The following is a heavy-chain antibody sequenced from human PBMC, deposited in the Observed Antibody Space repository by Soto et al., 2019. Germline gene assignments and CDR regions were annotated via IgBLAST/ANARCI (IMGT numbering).Heavy chain of an antibody. V-gene: IGHV6-1*01. CDR2: TYYRSKWYN. CDR1: GDSVSSNSAA. CDR3: ARASYSDGRANAMDV. Sequence: SQTLSLTCAISGDSVSSNSAAWKWIRESPSRGLEWLGRTYYRSKWYNDYAVSVKSRITINPDTSKNQFSLQLNSVTPEDTAVFYCARASYSDGRANAMDVWGHGTTVTVSS. D-gene: IGHD2-21*01. J-gene: IGHJ6*02.